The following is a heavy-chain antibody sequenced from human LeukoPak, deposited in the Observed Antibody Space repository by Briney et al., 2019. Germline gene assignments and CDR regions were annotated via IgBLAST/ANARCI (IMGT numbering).Heavy chain of an antibody. CDR1: GFTFSSYA. D-gene: IGHD5-24*01. CDR3: ARSSREMATTPFDY. CDR2: ISSNGGST. V-gene: IGHV3-64*01. J-gene: IGHJ4*02. Sequence: GGSLRLSCAASGFTFSSYAMHWVRQAPGKGLEYVSAISSNGGSTYYANSVKGRSTISRDNSKSTLYLQMGSLRAEDMAVYYCARSSREMATTPFDYWGQGTLVTVSS.